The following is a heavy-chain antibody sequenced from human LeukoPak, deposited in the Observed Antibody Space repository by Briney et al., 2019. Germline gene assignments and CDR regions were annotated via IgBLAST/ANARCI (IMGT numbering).Heavy chain of an antibody. V-gene: IGHV3-53*01. CDR3: VRDRYYYDSSGYYDAFDT. CDR1: GFTVNNVY. Sequence: GGSLRLSCAASGFTVNNVYMAWVRQAPGQGLEWVSVIHSDGSTFYADSAKGRFSISRDSSKNTLYLQLTGLRAEDTALYYCVRDRYYYDSSGYYDAFDTWGQGTMVSVSS. CDR2: IHSDGST. J-gene: IGHJ3*02. D-gene: IGHD3-22*01.